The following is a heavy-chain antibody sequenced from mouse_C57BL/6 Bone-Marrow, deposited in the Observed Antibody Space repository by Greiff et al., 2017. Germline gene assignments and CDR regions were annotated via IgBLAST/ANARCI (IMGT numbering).Heavy chain of an antibody. CDR2: ISSGGSYT. V-gene: IGHV5-6*01. CDR1: GFTFSSYG. Sequence: EVQVVESGGDLVKPGGSLTLSCAASGFTFSSYGMSWVRQTPDKRLEWVATISSGGSYTSYPDSVKGRFTISRDNAKNTLYLQMSSLKSEDTAMYYCERQNGYYGAMDYWGQGTAVTVSS. CDR3: ERQNGYYGAMDY. J-gene: IGHJ4*01. D-gene: IGHD2-3*01.